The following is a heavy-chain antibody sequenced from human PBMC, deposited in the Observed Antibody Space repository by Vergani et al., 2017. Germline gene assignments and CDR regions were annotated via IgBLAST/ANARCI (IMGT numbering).Heavy chain of an antibody. D-gene: IGHD3-10*01. V-gene: IGHV3-33*01. CDR2: IWYDGCNN. J-gene: IGHJ4*02. CDR3: ARDGSQLLWFGQLTTSDY. Sequence: QVQLVESGGGVVQPGRSLRLSCAASGFTFSSYGMHWVRQAPGKGLEWVAVIWYDGCNNYYADSVKGRFTISRDNSKNTLYLQMNSLRAEDTAVYYCARDGSQLLWFGQLTTSDYWGQGTLVTVSS. CDR1: GFTFSSYG.